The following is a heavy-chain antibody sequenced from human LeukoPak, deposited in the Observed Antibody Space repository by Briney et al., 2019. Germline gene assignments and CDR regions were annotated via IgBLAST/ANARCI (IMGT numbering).Heavy chain of an antibody. J-gene: IGHJ4*02. CDR2: INPSGGST. V-gene: IGHV1-46*01. CDR1: GYTFTSYY. Sequence: ASVNVSCKASGYTFTSYYMHWVRQAPGQGLEWMGIINPSGGSTSYAQKFQGRVTMTRDTSTSTVYMELSSLRSEDTAVYYCARAQGPHTFDYWGQGTLVTVSS. CDR3: ARAQGPHTFDY.